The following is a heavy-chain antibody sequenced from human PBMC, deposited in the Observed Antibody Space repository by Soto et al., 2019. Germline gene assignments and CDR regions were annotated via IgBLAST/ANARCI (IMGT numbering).Heavy chain of an antibody. CDR2: IDPSDSYT. CDR1: GYSFTRYW. J-gene: IGHJ6*02. D-gene: IGHD3-10*01. Sequence: GASLKISCKRSGYSFTRYWIDWVRQKPGKGLEWMGRIDPSDSYTNYSPSFQGHVTISADKSISTAYLQWSSLKASDTAMYYCARQEVLWFGELNYYYYGMDVWGQGTTVTVSS. V-gene: IGHV5-10-1*01. CDR3: ARQEVLWFGELNYYYYGMDV.